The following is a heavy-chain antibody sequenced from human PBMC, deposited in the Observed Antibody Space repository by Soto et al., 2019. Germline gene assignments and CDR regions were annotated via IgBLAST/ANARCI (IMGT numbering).Heavy chain of an antibody. CDR3: ASAAQITGWFDP. CDR2: ISSSSSYI. J-gene: IGHJ5*02. CDR1: GFTFSSYS. V-gene: IGHV3-21*01. Sequence: GGSLRLSCAASGFTFSSYSMNWVRQAPGKGLEWVSSISSSSSYIYYADSVKGRFTISRDNAKNSLYLQMNSLRAEDTAVYYCASAAQITGWFDPWGQGTLVTVSS. D-gene: IGHD6-25*01.